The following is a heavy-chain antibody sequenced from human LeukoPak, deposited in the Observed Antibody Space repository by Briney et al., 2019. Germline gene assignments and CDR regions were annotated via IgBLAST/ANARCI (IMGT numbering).Heavy chain of an antibody. CDR3: ARSGDSPSFDS. CDR2: IHYTGST. D-gene: IGHD4-17*01. V-gene: IGHV4-59*11. Sequence: SETLSLTCTVSGDSITRHYCNWIRQSPGKALEWIGYIHYTGSTNTNPSLRSRVTISVDTSNSQFSLKLNSVTAADTAVYSCARSGDSPSFDSWGQGTLVTVSS. J-gene: IGHJ4*02. CDR1: GDSITRHY.